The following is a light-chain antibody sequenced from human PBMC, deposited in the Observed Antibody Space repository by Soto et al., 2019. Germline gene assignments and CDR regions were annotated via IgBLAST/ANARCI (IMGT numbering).Light chain of an antibody. Sequence: EIVMTQSPATLSVSPGERATLSCRASQSVRSNLAWYQQKPGQPPRLLIYDASTRATGIPARFSGSASGTKFTLTISSLQSEDFAVYYCQQYNDWPPYTFGQGTKLEIK. J-gene: IGKJ2*01. CDR1: QSVRSN. V-gene: IGKV3-15*01. CDR2: DAS. CDR3: QQYNDWPPYT.